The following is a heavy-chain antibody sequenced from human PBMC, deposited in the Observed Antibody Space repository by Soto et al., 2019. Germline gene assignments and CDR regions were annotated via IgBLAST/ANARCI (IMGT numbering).Heavy chain of an antibody. D-gene: IGHD4-17*01. J-gene: IGHJ4*02. Sequence: SETRSLTCTVSGGSISSSSYYWGWIRQPPGKGLEWIGSIYYSGSTYYNPSLKSRVTISVDTSKNQFSLKLSSVTAADTAVYYCARDPAVTTHYFDYWGQGTLVTVSS. CDR3: ARDPAVTTHYFDY. CDR1: GGSISSSSYY. CDR2: IYYSGST. V-gene: IGHV4-39*07.